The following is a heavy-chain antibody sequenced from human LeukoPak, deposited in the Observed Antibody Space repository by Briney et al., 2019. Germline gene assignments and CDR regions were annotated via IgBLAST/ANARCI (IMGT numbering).Heavy chain of an antibody. D-gene: IGHD7-27*01. J-gene: IGHJ4*02. Sequence: PGRSLRLSCAASGFTFDDYAMHWVRQAPGKGLEWVSGISWNSGSIGYADSVKGRFTISRDNAKNSLYLQMNSLRAEDTAVYYCARDLAWGGYWGQGTLVTVSS. CDR1: GFTFDDYA. CDR3: ARDLAWGGY. V-gene: IGHV3-9*01. CDR2: ISWNSGSI.